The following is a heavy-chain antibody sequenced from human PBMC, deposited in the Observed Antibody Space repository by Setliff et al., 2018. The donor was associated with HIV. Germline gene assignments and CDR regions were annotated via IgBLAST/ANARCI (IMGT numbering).Heavy chain of an antibody. D-gene: IGHD6-19*01. CDR2: ISAYNGNI. J-gene: IGHJ5*02. CDR1: GYTFTSYG. CDR3: ARAEAVAHLYP. V-gene: IGHV1-18*01. Sequence: ASVKVSCKASGYTFTSYGISWVRQAPGQGLEWMGWISAYNGNINCAQKVQGRVTMTTDTSTRTAYMELRSLRSDDTAVYYCARAEAVAHLYPWGQGTLVTVSS.